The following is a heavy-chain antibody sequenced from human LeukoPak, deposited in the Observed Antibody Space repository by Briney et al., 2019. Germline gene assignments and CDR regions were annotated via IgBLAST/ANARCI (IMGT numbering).Heavy chain of an antibody. CDR1: GYTFTSYD. CDR2: MNPNSGNT. Sequence: ASVKASCKASGYTFTSYDIDWVRQATGQGLEWMGWMNPNSGNTGYAQKFQGRVTMTSNTSISTAYMELSGLTSEDTAVYYCARGLRREQQLLRAFDSWGQGTLVTVSS. D-gene: IGHD6-13*01. CDR3: ARGLRREQQLLRAFDS. V-gene: IGHV1-8*01. J-gene: IGHJ4*02.